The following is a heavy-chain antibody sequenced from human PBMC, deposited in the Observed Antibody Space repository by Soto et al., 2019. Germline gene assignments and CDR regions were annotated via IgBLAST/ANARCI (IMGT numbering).Heavy chain of an antibody. Sequence: EVQLVESGGGLVQPGGSLRLSCAASGFTFSSYAMHWVRQAPGKGLEYVSAISSNGGSTYYANSVKGRFTISRDNSKDTLYLQMGSLRAEDMAVYYCARRYCSGGSCYWGYWGQETLVTVSS. V-gene: IGHV3-64*01. J-gene: IGHJ4*02. D-gene: IGHD2-15*01. CDR3: ARRYCSGGSCYWGY. CDR2: ISSNGGST. CDR1: GFTFSSYA.